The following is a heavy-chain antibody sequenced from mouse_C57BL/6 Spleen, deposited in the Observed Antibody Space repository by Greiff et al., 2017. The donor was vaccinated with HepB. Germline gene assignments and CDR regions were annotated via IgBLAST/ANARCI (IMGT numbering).Heavy chain of an antibody. CDR2: IHPNSGST. CDR1: GYTFTSYW. V-gene: IGHV1-64*01. Sequence: QVQLQQPGAELVKPGASVKLSCKASGYTFTSYWMHWVKQRPGQGLEWIGMIHPNSGSTNYNEKFKSKATLTVDKSSSTAYMQLSSLTSEDSAVYYCARFVTPYGSSYIDYWGQGTTLTVSS. D-gene: IGHD1-1*01. J-gene: IGHJ2*01. CDR3: ARFVTPYGSSYIDY.